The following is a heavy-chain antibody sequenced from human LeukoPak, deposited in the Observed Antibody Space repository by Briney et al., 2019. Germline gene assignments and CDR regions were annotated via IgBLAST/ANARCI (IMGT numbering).Heavy chain of an antibody. CDR3: ARERMITFGGVIVPNYDY. CDR1: GYTFTSYG. Sequence: ASVKVSCKASGYTFTSYGISWVRQAPGQGLEWMGWISAYNGNTNYAQKLQGRVTMTTDTSTSTAYMELRSLRSDDTAVYYCARERMITFGGVIVPNYDYWGQGTLVTVSS. D-gene: IGHD3-16*02. J-gene: IGHJ4*02. V-gene: IGHV1-18*01. CDR2: ISAYNGNT.